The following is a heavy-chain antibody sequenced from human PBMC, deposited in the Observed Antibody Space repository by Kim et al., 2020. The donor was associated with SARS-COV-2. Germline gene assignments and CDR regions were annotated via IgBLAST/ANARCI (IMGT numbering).Heavy chain of an antibody. CDR2: IYYSGST. J-gene: IGHJ6*02. CDR1: GGSISSYY. Sequence: SETLSLTCTVSGGSISSYYWSWIRQPPGKGLEWIGYIYYSGSTNYNPSLKSRVTISVDTSKNQFSLKLSSVTAADTAVYYCATDSSSWFRYYYYYGMDVWGQGTTVTVS. D-gene: IGHD6-13*01. CDR3: ATDSSSWFRYYYYYGMDV. V-gene: IGHV4-59*01.